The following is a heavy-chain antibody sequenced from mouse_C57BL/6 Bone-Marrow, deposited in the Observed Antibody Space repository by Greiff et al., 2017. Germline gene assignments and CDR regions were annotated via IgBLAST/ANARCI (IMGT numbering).Heavy chain of an antibody. V-gene: IGHV5-15*01. J-gene: IGHJ3*01. CDR3: ARYDYGFFAY. CDR1: GFTFSDYG. D-gene: IGHD2-4*01. CDR2: ISNLAYSI. Sequence: EVQLVESGGGLVQPGGSLKLSCAASGFTFSDYGMAWVRQAPRKGPAWVAFISNLAYSIYYADTVTGRFTLSRENAKNTLYLEMSSLRSEDTAMYYCARYDYGFFAYWGQGTLVTVSA.